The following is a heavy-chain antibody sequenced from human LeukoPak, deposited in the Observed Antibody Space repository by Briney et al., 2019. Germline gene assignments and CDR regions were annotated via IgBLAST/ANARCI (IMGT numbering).Heavy chain of an antibody. D-gene: IGHD6-13*01. CDR3: ARAFSSSWYWFDP. CDR2: IYYSGST. Sequence: SETLSLTCTVSGGSIGSSSYYWGWIRQPPGKGLEWIGSIYYSGSTYYNPSLKSRVTISVDTSKNQFSLKLSSVTAADTAVYYCARAFSSSWYWFDPWGQGTLVTVSS. CDR1: GGSIGSSSYY. V-gene: IGHV4-39*01. J-gene: IGHJ5*02.